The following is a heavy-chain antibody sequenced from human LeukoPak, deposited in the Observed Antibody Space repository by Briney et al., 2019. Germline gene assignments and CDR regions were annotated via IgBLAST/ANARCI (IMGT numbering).Heavy chain of an antibody. CDR3: GVAAGYYFDY. CDR2: IIPILGIA. V-gene: IGHV1-69*04. D-gene: IGHD2-21*01. CDR1: GGTFSSYA. Sequence: ASVKVSCKASGGTFSSYAISWVRQAPGQGLEWMGRIIPILGIANYAQKFQGRVTITADKSTSTAYMELSSLRSEDTAVYYCGVAAGYYFDYWAREPWSPSPQ. J-gene: IGHJ4*02.